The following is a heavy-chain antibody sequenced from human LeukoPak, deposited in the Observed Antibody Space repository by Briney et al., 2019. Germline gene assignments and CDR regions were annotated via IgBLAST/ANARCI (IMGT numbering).Heavy chain of an antibody. J-gene: IGHJ3*01. CDR3: ARDMGTRVTPISYAIDV. Sequence: PGASVKVSCKASGGTFSSYAISWVRQAPGQGLEWMGRIIPILGIVNYAQKFQGRVTITADKSTSTAYMELSSLRSEDTAVYYCARDMGTRVTPISYAIDVWGQGTMVTVSS. CDR2: IIPILGIV. CDR1: GGTFSSYA. V-gene: IGHV1-69*04. D-gene: IGHD5-12*01.